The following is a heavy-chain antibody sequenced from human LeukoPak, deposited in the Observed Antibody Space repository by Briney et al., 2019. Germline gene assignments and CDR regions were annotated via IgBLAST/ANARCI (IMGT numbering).Heavy chain of an antibody. V-gene: IGHV3-21*01. J-gene: IGHJ4*02. CDR1: GFTFSAYS. CDR2: ISSSSSYI. D-gene: IGHD3-3*01. Sequence: GGSLRPSCAASGFTFSAYSMNWVRQAPGKGLEWVSCISSSSSYIYYADSVKGRFTISRDNPQNSLYLQMSSLRAEDTAVYYCARAWRGSYVFDYWGQGTLVTVSS. CDR3: ARAWRGSYVFDY.